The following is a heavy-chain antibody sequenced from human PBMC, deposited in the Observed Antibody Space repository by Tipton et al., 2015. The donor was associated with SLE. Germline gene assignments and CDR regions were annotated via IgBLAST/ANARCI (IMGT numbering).Heavy chain of an antibody. CDR3: ARGLPATSWFDP. J-gene: IGHJ5*02. V-gene: IGHV4-39*07. CDR1: GGSISSYY. CDR2: IYYSGST. Sequence: LRLSCTVSGGSISSYYWGWIRQPPGKGLEWIGSIYYSGSTYYNPSLKSRVTISVDTSKNQFSLKLSSVTAADTAAYYCARGLPATSWFDPWGQGTLVTVSS. D-gene: IGHD1-26*01.